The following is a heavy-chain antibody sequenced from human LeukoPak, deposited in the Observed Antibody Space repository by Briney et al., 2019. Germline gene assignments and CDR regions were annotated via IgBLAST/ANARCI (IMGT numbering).Heavy chain of an antibody. CDR3: AKDPGPTCGGDCYCLDY. Sequence: PGGSLRLSCAASGFTFSSYAMSWVRQAPGKGLEWVSAISGSGGSTYYADSVKGRFTISRDNSKNTLYLQMNSLRAEDTAVYYCAKDPGPTCGGDCYCLDYWGQGTLVTVSS. CDR2: ISGSGGST. V-gene: IGHV3-23*01. J-gene: IGHJ4*02. D-gene: IGHD2-21*01. CDR1: GFTFSSYA.